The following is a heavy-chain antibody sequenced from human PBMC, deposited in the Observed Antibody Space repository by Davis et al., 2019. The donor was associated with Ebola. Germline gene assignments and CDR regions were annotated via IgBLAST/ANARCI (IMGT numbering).Heavy chain of an antibody. CDR3: ARDGRAAAGAGGFDY. J-gene: IGHJ4*02. CDR2: IYPGDSDT. V-gene: IGHV5-51*01. CDR1: GYSFTSYW. D-gene: IGHD6-13*01. Sequence: KVSCKGSGYSFTSYWIGWVRQMPGKGLEWMGIIYPGDSDTRYSPSFQGQVTISADKSISTAYLQWSSLKASDTAMYYCARDGRAAAGAGGFDYWGQGTLVTVSS.